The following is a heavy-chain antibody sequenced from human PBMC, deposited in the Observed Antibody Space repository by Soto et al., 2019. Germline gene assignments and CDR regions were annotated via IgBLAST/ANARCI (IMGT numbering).Heavy chain of an antibody. V-gene: IGHV3-33*01. Sequence: GGSLRLSCAASGFTFSSYGMHWVRQAPGKGLEWVAVIWYDGSNKYYADSVKGRFTISRDNSKNTLYLQMNSLRAEDTAVYYCARGRYYYGMDVWGQGTTVTVSS. CDR3: ARGRYYYGMDV. CDR1: GFTFSSYG. CDR2: IWYDGSNK. J-gene: IGHJ6*02.